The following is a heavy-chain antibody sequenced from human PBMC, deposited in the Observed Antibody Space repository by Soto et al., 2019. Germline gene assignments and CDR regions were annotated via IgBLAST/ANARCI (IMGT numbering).Heavy chain of an antibody. CDR3: TRHRGYSSGYWGQDF. J-gene: IGHJ4*02. CDR1: GGAFGSYA. V-gene: IGHV1-69*01. Sequence: QVQLVQSGAEVKKPGSSVKVSCKASGGAFGSYAINWVRQAPGQGLEWMGGIIPMFETTNYAQRFQGRVTVTADESTSTVYLELTRVRSEDTGMYYCTRHRGYSSGYWGQDFWGQGTLVTVSS. CDR2: IIPMFETT. D-gene: IGHD5-12*01.